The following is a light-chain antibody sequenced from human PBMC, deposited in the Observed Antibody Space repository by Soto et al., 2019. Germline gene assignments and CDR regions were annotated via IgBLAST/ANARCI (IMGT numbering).Light chain of an antibody. J-gene: IGKJ4*01. CDR2: GAS. V-gene: IGKV3-15*01. Sequence: EIVMTQSPATLSVSPWKRATLSCRSSQSVSSNLPWYQQKPGQAPRLLIYGASTRATGIPDRFSGSESGTEFTLTISSLQSEDFAVYYCQQDNNWPLTFGGGAKV. CDR3: QQDNNWPLT. CDR1: QSVSSN.